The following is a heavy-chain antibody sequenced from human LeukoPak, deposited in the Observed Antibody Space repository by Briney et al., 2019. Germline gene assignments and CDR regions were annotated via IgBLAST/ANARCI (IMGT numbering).Heavy chain of an antibody. Sequence: PSETLSLTCTVSGGSISSSSYYWGWIRQPPGKGLEWIGSIYYSGSTYYNPSLKSRVTISVDTSKNQFSLKLSSVTAADTAVYYCATPGVLQYFDWLGRDYYYYGMDVWGQGTTVTVSS. CDR3: ATPGVLQYFDWLGRDYYYYGMDV. D-gene: IGHD3-9*01. J-gene: IGHJ6*02. CDR2: IYYSGST. V-gene: IGHV4-39*01. CDR1: GGSISSSSYY.